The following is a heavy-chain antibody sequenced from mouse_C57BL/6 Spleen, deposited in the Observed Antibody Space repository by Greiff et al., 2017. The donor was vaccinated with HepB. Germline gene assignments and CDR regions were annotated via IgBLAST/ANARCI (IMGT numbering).Heavy chain of an antibody. D-gene: IGHD2-1*01. Sequence: VQGVESGPELVKPGASVKISCKASGYAFSSSWMNWVKQRPGQGLEWIGRIYPGDGDTNYNGKFKGKATLTADKSSSSAYMQLSSLTSEDSEVSLSAKPIYYGTRYAMDDWGKGTSVTGSS. CDR2: IYPGDGDT. CDR3: AKPIYYGTRYAMDD. V-gene: IGHV1-82*01. CDR1: GYAFSSSW. J-gene: IGHJ4*01.